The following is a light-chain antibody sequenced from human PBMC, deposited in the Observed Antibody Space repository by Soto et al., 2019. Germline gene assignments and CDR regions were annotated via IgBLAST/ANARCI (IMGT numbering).Light chain of an antibody. V-gene: IGKV3-20*01. CDR1: QSVRAAF. CDR3: RLYGTSLLYT. CDR2: GAS. J-gene: IGKJ2*01. Sequence: LVLTQSPGTLSLSPGERGTLSCRASQSVRAAFLAWYQQKPGQAPRLLIYGASNRATGIPDRFSGSGSGTEFTLTISRLEPEDSAVDYCRLYGTSLLYTFGQGTK.